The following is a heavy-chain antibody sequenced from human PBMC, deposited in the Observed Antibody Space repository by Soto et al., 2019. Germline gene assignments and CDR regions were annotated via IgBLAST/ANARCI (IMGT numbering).Heavy chain of an antibody. V-gene: IGHV1-69*12. CDR2: IVPLFGTA. CDR3: ARDGDPGYSFWSGPLGGGRFDP. J-gene: IGHJ5*02. D-gene: IGHD3-3*01. CDR1: GATFGNTA. Sequence: QVQLVQSGAEVKEPGSSVNVSCKTSGATFGNTAVTWVRQAPGQGLEWIGGIVPLFGTANYAQKFRGRVTITADASTSTAYRELSSLRTADTAVYYCARDGDPGYSFWSGPLGGGRFDPWGQGTLVTVSS.